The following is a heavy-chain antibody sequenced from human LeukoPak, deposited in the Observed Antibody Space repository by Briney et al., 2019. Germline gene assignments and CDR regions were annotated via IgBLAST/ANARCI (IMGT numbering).Heavy chain of an antibody. V-gene: IGHV4-59*01. CDR1: GGSISGYS. Sequence: TSETLSLTCTVSGGSISGYSWSWIRQPPGKGLEWLGYIYYSGSTNYNPSLKSRVTISVDTSKNHFSLKLTSVTAADTAVYYCARGLKPFDSWGQGTLVTVSS. J-gene: IGHJ4*02. CDR2: IYYSGST. CDR3: ARGLKPFDS.